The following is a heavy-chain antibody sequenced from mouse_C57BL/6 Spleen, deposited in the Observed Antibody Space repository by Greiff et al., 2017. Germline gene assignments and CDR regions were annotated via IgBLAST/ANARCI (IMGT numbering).Heavy chain of an antibody. CDR2: IDPENGDT. Sequence: VQLQQSGAELVRPGASVKLSCTASGFNIKDDYMHWVKQRPEQGLEWIGWIDPENGDTEYASKFQGKATITADTSSNTAYLQLSSRTSEDTAVYYCTIGSSSWFAYWGQGTLVTVSA. CDR3: TIGSSSWFAY. D-gene: IGHD1-1*01. V-gene: IGHV14-4*01. J-gene: IGHJ3*01. CDR1: GFNIKDDY.